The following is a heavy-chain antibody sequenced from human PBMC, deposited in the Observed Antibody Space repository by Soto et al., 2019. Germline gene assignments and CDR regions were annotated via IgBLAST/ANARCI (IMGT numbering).Heavy chain of an antibody. V-gene: IGHV3-30*04. Sequence: GGSLRLSCAASGFTFSSYAMHWVRQAPGKGLEWVAVISYGGSNKYYADSVKGRFTISRDNAKSSLYLQMNSLRAEDTAGEYFARDQLYYNDISGRPLNAFDVWGKGTMVTVS. J-gene: IGHJ3*01. CDR3: ARDQLYYNDISGRPLNAFDV. CDR1: GFTFSSYA. CDR2: ISYGGSNK. D-gene: IGHD3-22*01.